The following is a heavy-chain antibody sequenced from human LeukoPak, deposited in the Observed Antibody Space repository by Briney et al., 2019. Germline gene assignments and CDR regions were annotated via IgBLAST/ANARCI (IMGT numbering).Heavy chain of an antibody. CDR2: IYFGGRT. CDR3: ASQRTTPEIDW. J-gene: IGHJ4*02. CDR1: GSFVTSNHFY. Sequence: SETLSLTCTVSGSFVTSNHFYWIWVRQSPGKGLEWIGCIYFGGRTYYSPSLKSRVSISVDPSKNQFSLELTSVTAADTAVYYCASQRTTPEIDWWGQGTLVTVSS. D-gene: IGHD1-14*01. V-gene: IGHV4-39*01.